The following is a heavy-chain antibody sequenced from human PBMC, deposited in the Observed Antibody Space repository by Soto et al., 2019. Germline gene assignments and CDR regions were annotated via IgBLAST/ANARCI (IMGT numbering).Heavy chain of an antibody. CDR2: IWYDGSNK. Sequence: QVQLVESGGGVVQPGRSLRLSCAASGFTFSSYGMHWVRQAPGKGLEWVAVIWYDGSNKYYADSVKGRFTISRDNSKNTLYLQMNSLRAEDTAVYYCARDGSQPHYYYYGMDVWGQGTTVTVSS. D-gene: IGHD3-10*01. J-gene: IGHJ6*02. CDR1: GFTFSSYG. V-gene: IGHV3-33*01. CDR3: ARDGSQPHYYYYGMDV.